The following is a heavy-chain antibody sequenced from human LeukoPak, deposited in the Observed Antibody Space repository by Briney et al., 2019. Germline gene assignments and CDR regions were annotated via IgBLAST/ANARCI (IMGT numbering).Heavy chain of an antibody. V-gene: IGHV1-69*01. J-gene: IGHJ4*02. CDR1: GGTFSSYA. CDR2: IIPIFGTA. CDR3: ARVDPYSGSYSSFDY. D-gene: IGHD1-26*01. Sequence: ASVKVSCKASGGTFSSYAISWVRQAPGQGLEWMGGIIPIFGTANYAQKFQGSVTITADESTSTAYMELSSLRSEDTAVYYCARVDPYSGSYSSFDYWGQGTLVTVSS.